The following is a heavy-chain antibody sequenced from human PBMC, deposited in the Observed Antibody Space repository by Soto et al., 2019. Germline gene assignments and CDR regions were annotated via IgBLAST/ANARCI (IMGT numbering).Heavy chain of an antibody. CDR2: INPSGGYT. D-gene: IGHD2-21*02. V-gene: IGHV1-46*03. J-gene: IGHJ4*02. CDR1: GYTFTSYY. CDR3: ARVVGIVVVTAPYDH. Sequence: ASVKVSCKASGYTFTSYYMNWVRQAPGQGLEWLGIINPSGGYTTYAQRFLGRVTMTSDTSTSTVHMELGSLTSEDTAVYYCARVVGIVVVTAPYDHWXPGTRVTVAS.